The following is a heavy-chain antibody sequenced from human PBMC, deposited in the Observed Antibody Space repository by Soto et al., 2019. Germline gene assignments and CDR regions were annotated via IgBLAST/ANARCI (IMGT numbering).Heavy chain of an antibody. V-gene: IGHV4-4*02. CDR2: IYHSGST. CDR3: ARFGEMATKFFDD. CDR1: GGSISSSNW. Sequence: PSETLSLTCAVSGGSISSSNWWSWVRQPPGKGLEWIGEIYHSGSTNYNPSLKSRVTISVDKSKNQFSLKLSSVTAADTAVYYCARFGEMATKFFDDWGQGTLVTVSS. D-gene: IGHD3-10*01. J-gene: IGHJ4*02.